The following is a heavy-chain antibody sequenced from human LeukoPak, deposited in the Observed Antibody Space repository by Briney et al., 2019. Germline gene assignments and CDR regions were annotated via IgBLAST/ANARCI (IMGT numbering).Heavy chain of an antibody. Sequence: GGSLRLSCAASGFTVGNNCMSWVRQAPGKGLEWVSIIYGDGDTTYYAGSVKGRFTISRDNSKNTLFLQMNSLRPEDTAVYYCASHWGGYWGQGTLVTVSS. D-gene: IGHD3-16*01. CDR1: GFTVGNNC. CDR2: IYGDGDTT. J-gene: IGHJ4*02. CDR3: ASHWGGY. V-gene: IGHV3-53*01.